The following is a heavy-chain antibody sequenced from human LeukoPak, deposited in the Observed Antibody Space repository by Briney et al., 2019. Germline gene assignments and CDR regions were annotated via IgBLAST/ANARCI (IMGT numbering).Heavy chain of an antibody. D-gene: IGHD6-19*01. CDR1: GFTCGDYA. J-gene: IGHJ4*02. CDR3: TRSSGWYNPIDY. Sequence: GRSLRRSCTASGFTCGDYAMSWVRQAPGKGLEWVGFIRSKAYGGTTEYAASVKGRFTISRDDSKSIAYLQMNSLKTEDTAVYYCTRSSGWYNPIDYWGQGTLVTVSS. CDR2: IRSKAYGGTT. V-gene: IGHV3-49*04.